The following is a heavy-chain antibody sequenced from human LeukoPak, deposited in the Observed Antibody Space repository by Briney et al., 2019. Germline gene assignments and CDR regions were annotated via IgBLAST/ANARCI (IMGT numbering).Heavy chain of an antibody. J-gene: IGHJ4*02. CDR3: ARDSNKYDYVWGSVY. V-gene: IGHV3-23*01. CDR1: GFTFSSYG. Sequence: GGSLRLSCAASGFTFSSYGMSWVRQAPGKGLEWVSAISGSGGSTYYADSVKGRFTISRDNSKNTLYLQMNSLRAEDTAVYYCARDSNKYDYVWGSVYWGQGTLVTVSS. CDR2: ISGSGGST. D-gene: IGHD3-16*01.